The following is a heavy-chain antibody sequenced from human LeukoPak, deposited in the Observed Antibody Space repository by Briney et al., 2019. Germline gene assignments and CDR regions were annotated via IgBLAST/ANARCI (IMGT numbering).Heavy chain of an antibody. CDR2: ISSSGSTI. CDR3: ARVLHKRNYDSSDYYAS. D-gene: IGHD3-22*01. J-gene: IGHJ5*02. Sequence: GSLRLSCAASGFTFSSYEMNWVRQAPGKGLEWVSYISSSGSTIYYADSVKGRFTISRDNAKNSLYLQLNSLRAEDTAVYYCARVLHKRNYDSSDYYASWGQGTLVTVSS. V-gene: IGHV3-48*03. CDR1: GFTFSSYE.